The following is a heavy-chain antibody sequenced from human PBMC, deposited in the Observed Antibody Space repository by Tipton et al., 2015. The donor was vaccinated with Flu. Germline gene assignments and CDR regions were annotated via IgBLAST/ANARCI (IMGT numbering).Heavy chain of an antibody. Sequence: LRLSCAVYGGSFSGYYWSWIRQPPGKGLEWIGEINHSGSTNYNPSLKSRVTISVDTSKNQFSLKLSSVTAADTAVYYCARGFGYGSGSYLVYYYYYMDVWGKGTTVTVSS. J-gene: IGHJ6*03. V-gene: IGHV4-34*01. D-gene: IGHD3-10*01. CDR2: INHSGST. CDR3: ARGFGYGSGSYLVYYYYYMDV. CDR1: GGSFSGYY.